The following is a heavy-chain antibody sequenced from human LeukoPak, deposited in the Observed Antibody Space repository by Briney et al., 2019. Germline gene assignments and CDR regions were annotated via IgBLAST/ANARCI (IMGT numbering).Heavy chain of an antibody. CDR2: IVVGSGNT. CDR1: GFTFTSSA. D-gene: IGHD3-22*01. CDR3: AAVNYDSSGYLDAFDI. Sequence: SVKVSCKASGFTFTSSAVQWVRQARGQRLEWIGWIVVGSGNTNYAQKSQERVTITRDMSTSTAYMELSSLRSEDTAVYYCAAVNYDSSGYLDAFDIWGQGTMVTVSS. V-gene: IGHV1-58*01. J-gene: IGHJ3*02.